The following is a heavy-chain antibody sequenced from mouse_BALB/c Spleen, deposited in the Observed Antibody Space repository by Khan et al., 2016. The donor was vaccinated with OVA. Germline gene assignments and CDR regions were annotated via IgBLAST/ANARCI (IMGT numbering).Heavy chain of an antibody. CDR3: AKGASFDY. D-gene: IGHD6-1*01. V-gene: IGHV9-3-1*01. CDR2: INTYTGEP. CDR1: GYTFTNYG. J-gene: IGHJ2*01. Sequence: QIQLVQSGPELKKPGETVKISCKASGYTFTNYGMNWVKQAPGKGLKWMGWINTYTGEPTYTDDFKGRFAFSLETSASTAYLQINNLKNEDTATYFCAKGASFDYWGQGTTLTVSS.